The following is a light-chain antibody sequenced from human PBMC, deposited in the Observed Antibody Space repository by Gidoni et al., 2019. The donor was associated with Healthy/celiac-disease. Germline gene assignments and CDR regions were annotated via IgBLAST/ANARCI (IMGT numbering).Light chain of an antibody. CDR3: QQYDNLPCS. V-gene: IGKV1-33*01. Sequence: QSPSSLSASVGDRVTITCQASQDISNYLNWYQQKPGKAPKLLIYDASNLETGVPSRFSGSGSGTDFTFTISSLQPEDIATYYCQQYDNLPCSFGQGTKLEIK. CDR1: QDISNY. CDR2: DAS. J-gene: IGKJ2*04.